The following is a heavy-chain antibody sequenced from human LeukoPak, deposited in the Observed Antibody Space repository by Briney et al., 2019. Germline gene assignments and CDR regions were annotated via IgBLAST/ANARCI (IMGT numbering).Heavy chain of an antibody. CDR3: ARLGARQMLEY. CDR1: ELTFSSYW. D-gene: IGHD4-17*01. Sequence: GGSLRLSCAASELTFSSYWMSWVRQAPGKGLEWVANIKQDGGQIYYLESVKGRFTVSRDNAKNSLYLQMNSLRAEDTAVYYCARLGARQMLEYWGQGTLVTVSS. V-gene: IGHV3-7*01. CDR2: IKQDGGQI. J-gene: IGHJ4*02.